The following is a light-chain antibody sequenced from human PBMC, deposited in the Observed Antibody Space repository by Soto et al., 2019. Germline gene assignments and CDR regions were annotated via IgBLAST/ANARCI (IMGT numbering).Light chain of an antibody. Sequence: IVLTQSPGPLSLSPGDGATLSCRSSQRVSSRYLAWYQQKPGQAPRLLIHGASSRATGIPDRFSGSGSGTDFTLTISRLEPEDFAVYYCQQYGRPFGQGTKVDIK. CDR1: QRVSSRY. J-gene: IGKJ1*01. V-gene: IGKV3-20*01. CDR3: QQYGRP. CDR2: GAS.